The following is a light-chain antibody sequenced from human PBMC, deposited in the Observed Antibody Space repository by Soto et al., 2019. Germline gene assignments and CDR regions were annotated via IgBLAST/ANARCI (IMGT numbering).Light chain of an antibody. V-gene: IGLV2-11*01. J-gene: IGLJ2*01. CDR3: ATWDDRLQGLV. CDR1: SSDVGGYNY. Sequence: QSALTQPRSVSGSPGQSVTISCTGTSSDVGGYNYVSWYQKYPGKAPKLMIYDVSKRPSGVPDRFSGSKSGNTASLAIRGLQSEDEADYFCATWDDRLQGLVFGGGTKVTVL. CDR2: DVS.